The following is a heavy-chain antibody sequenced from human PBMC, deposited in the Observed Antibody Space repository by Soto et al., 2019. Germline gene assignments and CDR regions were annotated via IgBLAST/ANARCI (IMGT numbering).Heavy chain of an antibody. CDR3: ARLRTQYMVRGLRAFYGMDV. D-gene: IGHD3-10*01. Sequence: PGESLKISCKGSGYSFTSYWISWVRQMPGKGLEWVGRIDPSDAYTNYSPSFQGHATIPADQSISTAYLQWSSLKAADNAMYYCARLRTQYMVRGLRAFYGMDVWGQGTTVTVSS. J-gene: IGHJ6*02. CDR1: GYSFTSYW. V-gene: IGHV5-10-1*01. CDR2: IDPSDAYT.